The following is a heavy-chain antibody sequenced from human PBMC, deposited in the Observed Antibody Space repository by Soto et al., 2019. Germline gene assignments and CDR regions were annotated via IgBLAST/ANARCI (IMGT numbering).Heavy chain of an antibody. Sequence: ASVKVSCKASGYTFTSYGISWVRQAPGQGLEWMGWISAYNGNTNYAQKLQGRVTMTTDPSTGTAYMELRSLRTDDTAVYYCARGRSWVGATPVPDYWGQGTLVTVSS. CDR2: ISAYNGNT. J-gene: IGHJ4*02. D-gene: IGHD1-26*01. V-gene: IGHV1-18*01. CDR1: GYTFTSYG. CDR3: ARGRSWVGATPVPDY.